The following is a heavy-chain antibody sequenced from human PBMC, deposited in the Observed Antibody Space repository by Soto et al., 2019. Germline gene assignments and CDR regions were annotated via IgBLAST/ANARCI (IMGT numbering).Heavy chain of an antibody. CDR2: MNPNSGNT. J-gene: IGHJ6*02. CDR1: RYTFTSYD. Sequence: QVQLVQSGAEVKKPGASVKVSCKASRYTFTSYDINWVRQATGQGLEWMGWMNPNSGNTGYAQKFQGRVTMTRNTSISTAYMELSSLRSEDTAVYYCARVIVLVPAAYYYGMDVWGQGTTVTVSS. CDR3: ARVIVLVPAAYYYGMDV. V-gene: IGHV1-8*01. D-gene: IGHD2-2*01.